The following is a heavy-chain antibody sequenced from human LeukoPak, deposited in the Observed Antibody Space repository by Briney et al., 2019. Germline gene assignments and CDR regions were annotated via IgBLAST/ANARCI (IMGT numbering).Heavy chain of an antibody. CDR1: GYSFTSYW. CDR3: ARGDWGSSSKIYFDY. V-gene: IGHV5-51*01. D-gene: IGHD6-13*01. J-gene: IGHJ4*02. Sequence: GESLKISCKGSGYSFTSYWIGWVRQMPGKGLEWMGIIYPGYSDTRYSPSFQGQVTISADKSISTAYLQWSSLKASDTAMYYCARGDWGSSSKIYFDYWGQGTLVTVSS. CDR2: IYPGYSDT.